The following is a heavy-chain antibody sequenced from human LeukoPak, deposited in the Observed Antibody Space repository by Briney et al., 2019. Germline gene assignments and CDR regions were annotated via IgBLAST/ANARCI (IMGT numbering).Heavy chain of an antibody. CDR2: IYYSGST. V-gene: IGHV4-59*01. CDR3: ARNRGDGYNYLFDP. CDR1: GGSISSYY. D-gene: IGHD5-24*01. Sequence: PSETLSLTCTVSGGSISSYYWSWIRQPPGKGLEWIGYIYYSGSTNYNPSLKSRVTISVDTSKNKFSLRLSSVTAADTAVYYCARNRGDGYNYLFDPWGQGTLVTVSS. J-gene: IGHJ5*02.